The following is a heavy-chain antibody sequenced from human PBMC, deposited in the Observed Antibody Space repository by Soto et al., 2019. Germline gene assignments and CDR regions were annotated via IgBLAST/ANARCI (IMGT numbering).Heavy chain of an antibody. D-gene: IGHD2-15*01. V-gene: IGHV1-69*01. Sequence: QVQLVQSGAEVKKPGSSVKVSCKASGGTFSSYAISWVRQAPGQGLEWMGGIIPIFGTANYAQKFQGRVTITADESTSTAYMELSSLRSEDTAVYYCARDWGYCSCGSCGAGGRYLDYWGQGTLVTVSS. J-gene: IGHJ4*02. CDR2: IIPIFGTA. CDR3: ARDWGYCSCGSCGAGGRYLDY. CDR1: GGTFSSYA.